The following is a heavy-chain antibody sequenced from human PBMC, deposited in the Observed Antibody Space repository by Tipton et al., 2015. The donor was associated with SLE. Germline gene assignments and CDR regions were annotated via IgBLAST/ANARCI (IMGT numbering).Heavy chain of an antibody. CDR2: IYYSGST. J-gene: IGHJ4*02. D-gene: IGHD3-3*01. CDR1: GGPISSSSYY. Sequence: TLSLTCTVSGGPISSSSYYWGWIRQPPGKGLEWIGSIYYSGSTYYNPSLKSRVTISVDTSKNQFSLKLSSVTAADTAVYYCARGPFWSGSWDYWGQGTLVTVSS. V-gene: IGHV4-39*07. CDR3: ARGPFWSGSWDY.